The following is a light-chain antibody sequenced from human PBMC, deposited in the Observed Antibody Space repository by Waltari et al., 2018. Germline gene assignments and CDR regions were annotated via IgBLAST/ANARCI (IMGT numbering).Light chain of an antibody. CDR3: QQYNNYPFT. V-gene: IGKV1-16*01. Sequence: DVQMNQSPSSLSVSVGDRISITCRASQDINNKLAWFQQKPGKAPQSLIYGVSNLQTGAPSRFSGSGSGTDFTLTISSLQPEDFATYYCQQYNNYPFTFGPGTKVDLK. CDR1: QDINNK. J-gene: IGKJ3*01. CDR2: GVS.